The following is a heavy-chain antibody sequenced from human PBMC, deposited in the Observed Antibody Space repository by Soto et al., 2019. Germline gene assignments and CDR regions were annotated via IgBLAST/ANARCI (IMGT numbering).Heavy chain of an antibody. D-gene: IGHD2-2*02. CDR2: IYPGDSDT. J-gene: IGHJ6*02. CDR3: ARSRYCSSTSCYTAYYYYYGMDV. CDR1: GYSVTSYW. Sequence: PGESLKISCKGSGYSVTSYWMGWVRQMPGKGLEWMGIIYPGDSDTRYSPSFQGQVTISADKSISTAYLQWSSLKASDTAMYYCARSRYCSSTSCYTAYYYYYGMDVWGQGTTVTVSS. V-gene: IGHV5-51*01.